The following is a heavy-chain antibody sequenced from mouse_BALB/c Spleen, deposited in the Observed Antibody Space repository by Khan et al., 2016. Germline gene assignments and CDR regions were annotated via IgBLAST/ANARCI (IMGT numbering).Heavy chain of an antibody. V-gene: IGHV3-2*02. CDR3: ARRTY. CDR2: ISYSGST. CDR1: GYSITSDYA. Sequence: EVQLQESGPGLVKPSQSLSPTCTVTGYSITSDYAWNWIRQFPGNKLEWMGYISYSGSTSYNPSLQSRISLTLDTSKNQFFLQLNSVTTEDTATYYCARRTYWGQGTLVTVSA. J-gene: IGHJ3*01.